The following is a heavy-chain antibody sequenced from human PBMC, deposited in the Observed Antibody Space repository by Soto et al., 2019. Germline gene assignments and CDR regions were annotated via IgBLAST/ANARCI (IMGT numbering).Heavy chain of an antibody. V-gene: IGHV1-69*13. CDR3: ARDPSPFDAFDI. CDR1: GGTFSSYA. Sequence: SVKVSCKASGGTFSSYAISWVRQAPGQGLEWMGGIIPIFGTANYAQKFQGRVTITADESTSTAYMELSSLRSEDTAVYYCARDPSPFDAFDIWGQGTMVTVSS. CDR2: IIPIFGTA. J-gene: IGHJ3*02.